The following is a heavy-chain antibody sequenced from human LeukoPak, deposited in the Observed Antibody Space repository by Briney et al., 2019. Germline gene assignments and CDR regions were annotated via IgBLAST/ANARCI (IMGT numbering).Heavy chain of an antibody. CDR2: IYYSGST. CDR3: ARSPYYYDSSGYDEGDAFDI. V-gene: IGHV4-59*01. J-gene: IGHJ3*02. Sequence: SETLSLTCTDSGGSISSYYWSWIRQPPGKGLEWIGYIYYSGSTNYNPSLKSRVTISVDTSKNQFSLKLSSVTAADTAVYYCARSPYYYDSSGYDEGDAFDIWGQGTMVTVSS. CDR1: GGSISSYY. D-gene: IGHD3-22*01.